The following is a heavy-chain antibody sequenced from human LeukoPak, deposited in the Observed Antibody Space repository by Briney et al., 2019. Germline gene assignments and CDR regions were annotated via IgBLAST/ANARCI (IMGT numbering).Heavy chain of an antibody. J-gene: IGHJ4*02. CDR3: ARLTMIAVVGDYFDY. CDR2: IYYSGST. Sequence: SETLSLTCTVSGGSISSYYWSWIRQPPGKGLEWIGYIYYSGSTNYNPSLKSRVTISVDTSKNQFSLKLSSVTAAGTAVYYCARLTMIAVVGDYFDYWGQGTLVTVSS. D-gene: IGHD3-22*01. CDR1: GGSISSYY. V-gene: IGHV4-59*08.